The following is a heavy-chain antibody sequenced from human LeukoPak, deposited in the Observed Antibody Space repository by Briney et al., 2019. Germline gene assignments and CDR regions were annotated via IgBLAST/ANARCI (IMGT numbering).Heavy chain of an antibody. CDR3: AHRSYTLRAFDI. J-gene: IGHJ3*02. D-gene: IGHD4-11*01. CDR2: IYWDDAK. CDR1: GFSLSTSEVA. V-gene: IGHV2-5*02. Sequence: SGPTLVKPTQTLTLTCTVSGFSLSTSEVAVGWIRQPPGKALEWLALIYWDDAKRYRPSLRSRLTITKDTSKAQVVLTLTNMDPLDTGTYYCAHRSYTLRAFDIWGQGAMVTVSS.